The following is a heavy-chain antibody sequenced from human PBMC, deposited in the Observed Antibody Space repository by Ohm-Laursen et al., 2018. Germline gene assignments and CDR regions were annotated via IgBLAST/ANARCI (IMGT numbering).Heavy chain of an antibody. CDR2: IWYDGSNK. CDR3: ARGYYDSSGYPWYFDY. CDR1: GFTFSSYG. Sequence: SLRLSCSASGFTFSSYGMHWVRQAPGKGLEWVAVIWYDGSNKYYADSVKGRFTISRDNSKNTLYLQMNSLRAEDTAVYYCARGYYDSSGYPWYFDYWGQGTLVTVSS. D-gene: IGHD3-22*01. V-gene: IGHV3-33*01. J-gene: IGHJ4*02.